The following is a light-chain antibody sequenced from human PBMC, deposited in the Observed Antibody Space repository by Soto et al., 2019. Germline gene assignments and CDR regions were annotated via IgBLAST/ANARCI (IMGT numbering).Light chain of an antibody. CDR3: SSFTIRTTVV. CDR1: SSDVGGYKY. CDR2: EVT. V-gene: IGLV2-14*01. J-gene: IGLJ1*01. Sequence: QSVLTQPASGSGSPGQSITVSCTGTSSDVGGYKYVSWYQQHPGKAPKLMIYEVTNRPSGVSNRVSGSKSGNTASLTISGLQAEDEADYDCSSFTIRTTVVFGTGTKLTVL.